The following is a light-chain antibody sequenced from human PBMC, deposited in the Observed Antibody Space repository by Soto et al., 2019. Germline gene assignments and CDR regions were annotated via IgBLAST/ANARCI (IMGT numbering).Light chain of an antibody. Sequence: DIQMTQSPSSLSASVGDRVTIACRASQGISHYLAWYQQKPGKVPKLLISDASTLQSGVPSRFSGSGSGTDFTLTISSLQPEDVATYYCQKYNIAPLTFGGGTKVEIK. CDR1: QGISHY. J-gene: IGKJ4*01. V-gene: IGKV1-27*01. CDR3: QKYNIAPLT. CDR2: DAS.